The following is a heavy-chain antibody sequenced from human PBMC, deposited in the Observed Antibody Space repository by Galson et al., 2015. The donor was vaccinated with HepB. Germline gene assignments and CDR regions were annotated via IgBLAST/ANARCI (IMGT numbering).Heavy chain of an antibody. CDR2: INPNSGGT. Sequence: SVKVSCKASGYTFTDYYMHWVRQAPGQGLEWMGWINPNSGGTNYAQKFQGWVTMTRDTSISTAYMELSRLRSDDTAVYYCARAEATAAQPTYYYYYGMDVWGQGTTVTVSS. CDR3: ARAEATAAQPTYYYYYGMDV. V-gene: IGHV1-2*04. CDR1: GYTFTDYY. D-gene: IGHD6-25*01. J-gene: IGHJ6*02.